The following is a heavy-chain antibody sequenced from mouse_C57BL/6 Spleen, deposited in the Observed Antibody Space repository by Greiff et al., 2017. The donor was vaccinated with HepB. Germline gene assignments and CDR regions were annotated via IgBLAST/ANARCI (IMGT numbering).Heavy chain of an antibody. CDR2: ISSGSSTI. D-gene: IGHD2-2*01. Sequence: EVMLVESGGGLVKPGGSLKLSCAASGFTFSDYGMHWVRQAPEKGLEWVAYISSGSSTIYYADTVKGRFTISRDNAKNTLFLQMTSLRSEDTAMYYCARDSGYDPYFDYWGQGTTLTVSS. J-gene: IGHJ2*01. CDR1: GFTFSDYG. V-gene: IGHV5-17*01. CDR3: ARDSGYDPYFDY.